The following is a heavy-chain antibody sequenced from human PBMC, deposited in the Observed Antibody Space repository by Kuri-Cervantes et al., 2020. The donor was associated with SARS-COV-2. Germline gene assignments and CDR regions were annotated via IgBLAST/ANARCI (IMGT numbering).Heavy chain of an antibody. CDR2: ISAYNGVT. Sequence: ASVKVSCKASGYTFTNYGINWVRQAPGQGLEWMGWISAYNGVTFFAHNFQGRVTMTVDASTSTAYMELRSLRSDDTAVYYCARARVRGVITTYYYYGMDVWGQGTTVTVSS. CDR3: ARARVRGVITTYYYYGMDV. CDR1: GYTFTNYG. D-gene: IGHD3-10*01. J-gene: IGHJ6*02. V-gene: IGHV1-18*04.